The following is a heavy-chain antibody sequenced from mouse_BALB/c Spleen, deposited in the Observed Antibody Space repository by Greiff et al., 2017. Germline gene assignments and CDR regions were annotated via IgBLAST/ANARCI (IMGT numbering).Heavy chain of an antibody. CDR3: TRKGGNLYFDY. Sequence: QVQLQQSGAELVRPGASVTLSCKASGYTFTDYEMHWVKQTPVHGLEWIGAIDPETGGTAYNQKFKGKATLTADKSSSTAYMELRSLTSEDSAVYYCTRKGGNLYFDYWGQGTTLTVSS. CDR1: GYTFTDYE. CDR2: IDPETGGT. V-gene: IGHV1-15*01. D-gene: IGHD1-1*02. J-gene: IGHJ2*01.